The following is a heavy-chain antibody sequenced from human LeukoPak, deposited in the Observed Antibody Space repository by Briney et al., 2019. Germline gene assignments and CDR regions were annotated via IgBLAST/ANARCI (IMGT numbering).Heavy chain of an antibody. V-gene: IGHV1-2*02. Sequence: ASVKVSCKASGYTFTDYYIHWVRQAPGQGLEWMGWINPNSGGTNYAQKFQGRVTMTRDTSISTAYMELSRLRSDDTAVYYCARDSGIAAGFDPWGQGTLVTVSS. CDR2: INPNSGGT. D-gene: IGHD6-13*01. CDR1: GYTFTDYY. J-gene: IGHJ5*02. CDR3: ARDSGIAAGFDP.